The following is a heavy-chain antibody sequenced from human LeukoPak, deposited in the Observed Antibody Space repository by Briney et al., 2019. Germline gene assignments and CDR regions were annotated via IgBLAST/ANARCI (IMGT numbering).Heavy chain of an antibody. CDR2: MNPNSGNT. CDR1: GYTFTSYD. CDR3: ARAYYYFWSGPNWFDP. V-gene: IGHV1-8*03. J-gene: IGHJ5*02. D-gene: IGHD3-3*01. Sequence: ASVKVSCKASGYTFTSYDINWVRQATGQGPEWMGWMNPNSGNTGYAQKFQGRVTITRNTSISTAYKELSSLRSEDTAVYYCARAYYYFWSGPNWFDPWGQGTLVTVSS.